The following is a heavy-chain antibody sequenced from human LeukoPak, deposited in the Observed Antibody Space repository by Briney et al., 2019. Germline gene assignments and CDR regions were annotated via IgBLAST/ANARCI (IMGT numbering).Heavy chain of an antibody. Sequence: GASVKVSCKASGYTFTGYCMHWVRQAPGQGLEWMGWINPNSGGTNYAQKFQGRVTMTRDTSISTAYMELSRLRSDDTAVYYCAREYDILTGYPFFDYWGQGTLVTVSS. CDR1: GYTFTGYC. V-gene: IGHV1-2*02. CDR2: INPNSGGT. J-gene: IGHJ4*02. D-gene: IGHD3-9*01. CDR3: AREYDILTGYPFFDY.